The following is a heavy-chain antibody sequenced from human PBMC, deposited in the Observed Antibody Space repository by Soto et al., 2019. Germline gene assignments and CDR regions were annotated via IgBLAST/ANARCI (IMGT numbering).Heavy chain of an antibody. J-gene: IGHJ6*02. V-gene: IGHV3-33*01. CDR2: IWYDGSNK. CDR3: AIDITIFGVAPDAYYGMDV. Sequence: QVQLVESGGGVVQPGRSLRLSCAASGFTFSSYGMHWVRQAPGKGLEWVAVIWYDGSNKYYADSVKGRFTISRDNSKNTLYLKMNSLRAEDTAVYYCAIDITIFGVAPDAYYGMDVWGQGTTVTVSS. CDR1: GFTFSSYG. D-gene: IGHD3-3*01.